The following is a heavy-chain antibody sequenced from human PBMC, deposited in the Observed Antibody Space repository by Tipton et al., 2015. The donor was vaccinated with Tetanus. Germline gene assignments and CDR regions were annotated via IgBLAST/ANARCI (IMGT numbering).Heavy chain of an antibody. Sequence: GSLRLSCAASGFTFSIYAMSWVRQAPGKGLEWVSTITGNGGTTYYADSVRGRFPISRDDSENTLYLQMNSLRVEDTAVYYCAKEFCSSGSCQTYYSYYGLDVWSQGTTVTVSS. CDR2: ITGNGGTT. V-gene: IGHV3-23*01. CDR1: GFTFSIYA. J-gene: IGHJ6*02. CDR3: AKEFCSSGSCQTYYSYYGLDV. D-gene: IGHD2-15*01.